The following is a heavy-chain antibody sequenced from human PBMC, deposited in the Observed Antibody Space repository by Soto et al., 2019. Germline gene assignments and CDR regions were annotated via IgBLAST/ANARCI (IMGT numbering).Heavy chain of an antibody. CDR1: DGSISDYY. Sequence: SETPSLTCTVSDGSISDYYWSWIRQPPGKGLEWIGYIYYSGTTNYSPSLKSRVTISVDTSKNQFSLKLSSVTAADTAVYYCARAPRGNYGYPSYFDYWGQGTLVTVSS. CDR2: IYYSGTT. J-gene: IGHJ4*02. D-gene: IGHD3-10*01. CDR3: ARAPRGNYGYPSYFDY. V-gene: IGHV4-59*01.